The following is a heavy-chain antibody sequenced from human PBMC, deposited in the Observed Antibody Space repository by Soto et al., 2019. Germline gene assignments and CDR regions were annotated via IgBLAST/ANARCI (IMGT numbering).Heavy chain of an antibody. D-gene: IGHD2-2*01. Sequence: TLSLTCTVSGGSISRSGYFWSWILHHPGKGLEWIGYIYDSGSTYYNPSLKSRVSLSVDTSKNQFSLNLTSVTAADTAMYYCAVPSSYYCEYWAKGTMVSVSP. CDR3: AVPSSYYCEY. J-gene: IGHJ4*02. CDR2: IYDSGST. V-gene: IGHV4-31*03. CDR1: GGSISRSGYF.